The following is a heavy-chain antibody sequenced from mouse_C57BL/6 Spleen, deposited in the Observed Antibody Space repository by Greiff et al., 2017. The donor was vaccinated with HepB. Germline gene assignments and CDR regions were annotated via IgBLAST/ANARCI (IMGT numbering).Heavy chain of an antibody. CDR2: ISSGGDYI. Sequence: EVKVVESGEGLVKPGGSLKLSCAASGFTFSSYAMSWVRQTPEKRLEWVAYISSGGDYIYYADTVKGRFTISRDNARNTLYLQMSSLKSEDTAMYYCTRDPYYYGSSLYRYFDVWGTGTTVTVSS. CDR3: TRDPYYYGSSLYRYFDV. J-gene: IGHJ1*03. D-gene: IGHD1-1*01. V-gene: IGHV5-9-1*02. CDR1: GFTFSSYA.